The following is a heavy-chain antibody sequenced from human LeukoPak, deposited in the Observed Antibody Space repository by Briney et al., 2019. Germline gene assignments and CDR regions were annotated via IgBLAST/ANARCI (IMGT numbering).Heavy chain of an antibody. CDR1: GFTFSSYG. V-gene: IGHV3-30*03. CDR2: ISYDGSNR. D-gene: IGHD3-22*01. CDR3: ARGYYASSGYLVPGNI. Sequence: GGSLRLSCAASGFTFSSYGMHWVRQAPGKGLEWVAVISYDGSNRYYADSVKGRFTISRDNAKNTLYLQMNSLRAEDTAVYYCARGYYASSGYLVPGNIWGQGTMVTVSS. J-gene: IGHJ3*02.